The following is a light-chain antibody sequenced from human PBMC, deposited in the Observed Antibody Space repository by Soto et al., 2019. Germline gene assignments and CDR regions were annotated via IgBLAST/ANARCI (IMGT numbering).Light chain of an antibody. CDR1: QDIKNY. J-gene: IGKJ4*01. CDR2: DAS. CDR3: QQYDNLPLT. Sequence: DIQMTQPPSTLSASVGYRVTVTFQASQDIKNYLNWYQQKSGKAPKLLIYDASDLETGVPSRFSGSGSGTDFTFTINSLQPEDIATYYCQQYDNLPLTFGGGTKVDIK. V-gene: IGKV1-33*01.